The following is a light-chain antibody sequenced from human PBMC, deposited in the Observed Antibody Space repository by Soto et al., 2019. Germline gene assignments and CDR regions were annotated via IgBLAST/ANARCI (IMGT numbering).Light chain of an antibody. Sequence: QSALTQPASVSGSPGQSITISCTGTSSDIGGYNYVAWYQQYPGIAPKLIIYDVMYRPSGVSHRFSASKSGNTASLTISGLQGEDEADYYCSSYTSTTADVFGTGTKVTVL. V-gene: IGLV2-14*03. CDR1: SSDIGGYNY. CDR3: SSYTSTTADV. J-gene: IGLJ1*01. CDR2: DVM.